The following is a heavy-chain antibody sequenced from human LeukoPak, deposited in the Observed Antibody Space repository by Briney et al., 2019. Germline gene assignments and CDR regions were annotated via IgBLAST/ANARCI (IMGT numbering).Heavy chain of an antibody. J-gene: IGHJ4*02. Sequence: SETLSLTCTVSGGSISSGGYYWSWIRQPPGKGLEWIGEINHSGSTNYNPSLKSRVTISVDTSKNQFSLKLSSVTAADTAVYYCARVGKQWLVLYYFDYWGQGTLVTVSS. CDR3: ARVGKQWLVLYYFDY. V-gene: IGHV4-39*07. CDR1: GGSISSGGYY. D-gene: IGHD6-19*01. CDR2: INHSGST.